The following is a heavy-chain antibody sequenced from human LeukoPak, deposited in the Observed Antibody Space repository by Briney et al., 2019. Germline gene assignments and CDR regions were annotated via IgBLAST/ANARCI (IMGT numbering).Heavy chain of an antibody. J-gene: IGHJ2*01. CDR3: ARLQRGYGNIWYFDL. CDR1: GFTFSSYS. Sequence: GGSLRLSCAASGFTFSSYSMNWVRQAPGKGLEWVSSISSSSSYIYYADSVKGRFTISRDNAKNSLYLQMNSLRAEDTAVYYCARLQRGYGNIWYFDLWGRGTLVTVSS. D-gene: IGHD5-12*01. V-gene: IGHV3-21*01. CDR2: ISSSSSYI.